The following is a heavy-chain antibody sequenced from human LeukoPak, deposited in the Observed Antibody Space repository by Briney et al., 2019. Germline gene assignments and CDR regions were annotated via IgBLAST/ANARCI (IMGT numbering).Heavy chain of an antibody. CDR1: GFTVSSNY. D-gene: IGHD3-22*01. V-gene: IGHV3-66*01. CDR2: IYSGGTT. CDR3: AKDGYFHDSSGYSYFDY. Sequence: GGSLRLSCAASGFTVSSNYMSWVRQAPGKGLEWVSVIYSGGTTYYADSVKGRFTISRDNSKNTLYLQMNSLRAEDTALYYCAKDGYFHDSSGYSYFDYWGQGILVSVSS. J-gene: IGHJ4*02.